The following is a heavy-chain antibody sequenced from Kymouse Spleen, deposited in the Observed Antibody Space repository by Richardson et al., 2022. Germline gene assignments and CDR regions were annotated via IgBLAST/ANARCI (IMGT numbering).Heavy chain of an antibody. CDR1: GFTVSSNY. V-gene: IGHV3-66*03. J-gene: IGHJ2*01. CDR3: ARAGYCTNGVCLFGYFDL. Sequence: EVQLVESGGGLIQPGGSLRLSCAASGFTVSSNYMSWVRQAPGKGLEWVSVIYSCGSTYYADSVKGRFTISRDNSKNTLYLQMNSLRAEDTAVYYCARAGYCTNGVCLFGYFDLWGRGTLVTVSS. CDR2: IYSCGST. D-gene: IGHD2-8*01.